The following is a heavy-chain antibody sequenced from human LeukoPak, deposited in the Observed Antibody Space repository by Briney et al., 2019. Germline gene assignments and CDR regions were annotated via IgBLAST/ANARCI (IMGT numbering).Heavy chain of an antibody. CDR3: ARGSSSGWYYPFDY. V-gene: IGHV4-61*09. D-gene: IGHD6-19*01. Sequence: SETLSLTCTVSGGSISSGSYCWSWIRQPAGKGLEWIGHISTSGNTNYNPSLKSRVTISVDTSKNQFSLKLSSVTAADTAVYYCARGSSSGWYYPFDYWGQGTLVTVSS. J-gene: IGHJ4*02. CDR2: ISTSGNT. CDR1: GGSISSGSYC.